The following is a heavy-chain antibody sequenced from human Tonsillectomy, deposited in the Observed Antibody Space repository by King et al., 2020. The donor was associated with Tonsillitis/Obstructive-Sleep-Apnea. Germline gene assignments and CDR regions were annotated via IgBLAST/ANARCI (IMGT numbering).Heavy chain of an antibody. D-gene: IGHD2-2*01. CDR2: IYPVDSNT. J-gene: IGHJ4*02. CDR3: AGGYCINTRGYAPFDH. CDR1: GYSFTNSW. Sequence: QLVQSGAEVKKPGESLKISCQGFGYSFTNSWIGWVRQMPGKGLEWMGIIYPVDSNTRSSPSFQGQVTLSADKSISTAYLQWSSLQASDTAIYYCAGGYCINTRGYAPFDHWGQGTLVTVAS. V-gene: IGHV5-51*01.